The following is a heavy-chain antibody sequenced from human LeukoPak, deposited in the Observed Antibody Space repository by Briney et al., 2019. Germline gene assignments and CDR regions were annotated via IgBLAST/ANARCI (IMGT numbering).Heavy chain of an antibody. Sequence: GGSLRLSCAASGFTFSSYAMSWVRQAPGKGLEWVSAISGSGGSTYYADSVEGRFTISRDNSKNTLYLQMNSLRAEDTAVYYCAKEYRSGYSYGEEGYFDYWGQGTLVTVSS. J-gene: IGHJ4*02. CDR3: AKEYRSGYSYGEEGYFDY. CDR2: ISGSGGST. CDR1: GFTFSSYA. D-gene: IGHD5-18*01. V-gene: IGHV3-23*01.